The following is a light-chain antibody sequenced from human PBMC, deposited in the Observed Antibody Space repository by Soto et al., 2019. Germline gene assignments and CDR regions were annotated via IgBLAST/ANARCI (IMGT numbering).Light chain of an antibody. CDR2: GAS. V-gene: IGKV3-15*01. CDR1: QSVTSN. CDR3: QQYNNWPPWT. J-gene: IGKJ1*01. Sequence: EVVMTQSPATLSVSPGERATLSCRASQSVTSNLAWYQQKPGQAPRLLIYGASTRATGIPARFSGSGSGTEFTLTISSLQSEDVAVYYCQQYNNWPPWTFGQGTKVEMK.